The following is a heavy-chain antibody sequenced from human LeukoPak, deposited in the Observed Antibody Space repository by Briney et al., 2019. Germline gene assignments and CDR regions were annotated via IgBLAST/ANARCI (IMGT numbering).Heavy chain of an antibody. CDR2: IIPILGIA. J-gene: IGHJ6*02. V-gene: IGHV1-69*04. CDR1: GGTFSGYA. D-gene: IGHD5-18*01. Sequence: SVKVSCKASGGTFSGYAISWVRQAPGQGLEWMGRIIPILGIANYAQKFQGRVTITADKSTSTAYMELSSLRSEDTAVYYCARDEGYSYDLYYYYYYGMDVWGQGTTVTVSS. CDR3: ARDEGYSYDLYYYYYYGMDV.